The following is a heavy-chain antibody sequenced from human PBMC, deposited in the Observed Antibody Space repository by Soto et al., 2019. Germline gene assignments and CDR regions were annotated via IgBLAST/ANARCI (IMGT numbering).Heavy chain of an antibody. D-gene: IGHD6-19*01. CDR2: INPKSGGT. CDR1: GYTFTGYY. J-gene: IGHJ2*01. Sequence: QVQLVQSGAEVKKSGASVKVSCKASGYTFTGYYMHWVRQAPGQGLEWMGWINPKSGGTNYAQKFQGRVTMTRDTFTSTAYMELSRLRSDDTAVYYCARDRELYSSGWYGWWYFDLWGRGTLVTVSS. CDR3: ARDRELYSSGWYGWWYFDL. V-gene: IGHV1-2*02.